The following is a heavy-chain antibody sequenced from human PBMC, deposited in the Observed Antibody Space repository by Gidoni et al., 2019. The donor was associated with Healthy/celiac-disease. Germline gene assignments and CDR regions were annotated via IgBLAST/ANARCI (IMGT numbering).Heavy chain of an antibody. CDR1: GFTFSSYG. CDR3: AKDLQGGSPDY. Sequence: QVQLLVSGGGVVQPGRSLRLSCAASGFTFSSYGMHWVRQAPGKGLGWVAVISYDGSNKYYADSVKGRLTISRDNSKNTLYLQMNSLRAEDTAVYYCAKDLQGGSPDYWGQGTLVTVSS. CDR2: ISYDGSNK. J-gene: IGHJ4*02. D-gene: IGHD1-26*01. V-gene: IGHV3-30*18.